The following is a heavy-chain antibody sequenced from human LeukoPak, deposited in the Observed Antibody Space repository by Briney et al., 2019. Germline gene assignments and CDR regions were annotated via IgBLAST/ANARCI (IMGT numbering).Heavy chain of an antibody. V-gene: IGHV1-2*02. Sequence: ASVKVSCKASSYRFTDYYIYWVRQAPGQGLEWMGWINPNSGGTNYAQKFQGRVTMTRDTSISTAYMDLSRLTSDDTALYYCARGGLETVPGKYYHYDMDVWGQGTTVTVSS. CDR3: ARGGLETVPGKYYHYDMDV. CDR1: SYRFTDYY. CDR2: INPNSGGT. D-gene: IGHD6-19*01. J-gene: IGHJ6*02.